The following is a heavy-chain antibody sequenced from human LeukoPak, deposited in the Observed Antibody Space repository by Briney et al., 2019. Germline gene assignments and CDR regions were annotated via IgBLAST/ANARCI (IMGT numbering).Heavy chain of an antibody. J-gene: IGHJ5*02. CDR3: ATADTHVLRYFDWLLQYNWFDP. V-gene: IGHV1-24*01. D-gene: IGHD3-9*01. CDR2: FDPEDGET. CDR1: GYTLTELS. Sequence: ASVKVSCKVSGYTLTELSMHWVRQAAGKGLEWMGGFDPEDGETIYAQKFQGRVTMTEDTSTDTAYMELSSLRSEDTAVYYCATADTHVLRYFDWLLQYNWFDPWGQGTLVTVSS.